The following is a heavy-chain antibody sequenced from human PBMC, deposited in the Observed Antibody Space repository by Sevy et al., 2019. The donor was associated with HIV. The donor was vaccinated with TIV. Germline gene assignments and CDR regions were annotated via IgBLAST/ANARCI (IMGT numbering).Heavy chain of an antibody. V-gene: IGHV3-23*01. CDR3: AREGCTKPHDY. D-gene: IGHD2-8*01. J-gene: IGHJ4*02. CDR1: GFTFSKYS. CDR2: LSFGGGEI. Sequence: GGSLRLSCAASGFTFSKYSMSWVRQPPGKGLEWVSTLSFGGGEINYADSVKGRFTISRDNTKSTVYLQMNNLRREDTTVYYCAREGCTKPHDYWGQGTLVTVSS.